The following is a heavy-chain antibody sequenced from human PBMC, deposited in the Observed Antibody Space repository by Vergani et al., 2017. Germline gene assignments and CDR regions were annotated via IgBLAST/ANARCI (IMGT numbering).Heavy chain of an antibody. CDR3: ATSDIVVVPAAQYYYYYYYMDV. CDR2: IIPIFGTA. D-gene: IGHD2-2*01. CDR1: GGTFSSYA. J-gene: IGHJ6*03. Sequence: QVQLVQSGAEVKKPGSSVKVSCKASGGTFSSYAISWVRQAPGQGLEWMGGIIPIFGTANYAQKFQGRVTITADESTSTAYMELSSLRSEDTAVYYCATSDIVVVPAAQYYYYYYYMDVWGKGTTVTVSS. V-gene: IGHV1-69*01.